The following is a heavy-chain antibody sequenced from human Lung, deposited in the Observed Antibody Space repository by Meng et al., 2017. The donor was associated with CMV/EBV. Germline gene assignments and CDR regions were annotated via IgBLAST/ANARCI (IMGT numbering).Heavy chain of an antibody. V-gene: IGHV1-8*01. J-gene: IGHJ6*02. CDR2: MNPNRGNT. CDR1: GYTFSNYD. CDR3: ARGQVQCSTINCHDYRFSGMDV. Sequence: ASXXVSXKASGYTFSNYDIIWVRQASGQGLEWVGWMNPNRGNTAYAQKFQGRVTMTRDTSTSIAYMELSSLRSGDTAVYYCARGQVQCSTINCHDYRFSGMDVWXQGT. D-gene: IGHD2/OR15-2a*01.